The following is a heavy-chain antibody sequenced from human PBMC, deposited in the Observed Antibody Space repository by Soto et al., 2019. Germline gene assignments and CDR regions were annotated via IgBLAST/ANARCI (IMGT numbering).Heavy chain of an antibody. Sequence: APVKVSCKASGYTFSSYHIHWVRQAPGQGLEWMGGIIPIFGTANYAQKFQGRVTITADESTSTAYMELSSLRSEDTAVYYCASRFWIPNYYYYYGMDVWGQGTTVTVSS. D-gene: IGHD3-3*01. CDR2: IIPIFGTA. V-gene: IGHV1-69*13. CDR3: ASRFWIPNYYYYYGMDV. CDR1: GYTFSSYH. J-gene: IGHJ6*02.